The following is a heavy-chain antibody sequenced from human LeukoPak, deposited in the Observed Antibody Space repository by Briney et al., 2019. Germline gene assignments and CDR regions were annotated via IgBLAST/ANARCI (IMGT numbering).Heavy chain of an antibody. CDR1: GYTFTGYY. V-gene: IGHV1-2*02. CDR3: ARDTAAAGTLVWFDP. Sequence: ASVKVSCKASGYTFTGYYMHWVRRAPGQGLEWMGWINPNSGGTNYAQKFQGRVTMTRDTSISTAYMELSRLRSDDTAVYYCARDTAAAGTLVWFDPWGQGTLVTVSS. J-gene: IGHJ5*02. CDR2: INPNSGGT. D-gene: IGHD6-13*01.